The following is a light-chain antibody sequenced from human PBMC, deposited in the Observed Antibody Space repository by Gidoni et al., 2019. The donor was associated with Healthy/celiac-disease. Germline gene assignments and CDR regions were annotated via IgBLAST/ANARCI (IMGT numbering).Light chain of an antibody. CDR2: EVS. V-gene: IGLV2-14*01. J-gene: IGLJ2*01. CDR1: RSDVGGYNY. Sequence: QSALTQPASVSGSPGQSITISCTGNRSDVGGYNYVSWYQQHPGKAPTLMIYEVSTRPSGVSNRFSGSRSGDTASLTISRLQAEDEADYYCSSYTSSSTLVVFGGGTKLTVL. CDR3: SSYTSSSTLVV.